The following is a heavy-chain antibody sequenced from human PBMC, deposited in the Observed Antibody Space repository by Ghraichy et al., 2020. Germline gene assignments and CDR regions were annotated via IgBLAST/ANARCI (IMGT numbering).Heavy chain of an antibody. CDR2: IYPGDSDT. J-gene: IGHJ2*01. V-gene: IGHV5-51*01. Sequence: GESLNISCKGSGYSFTSYWIGWVRQMPGKGLEWMGIIYPGDSDTRYSPSFQGQVTISADKSISTAYLQWSSLKASDTAMYYCARHGELPYYYDSSGYSLWHNDWYFDLWGRGTLVTVSS. CDR1: GYSFTSYW. D-gene: IGHD3-22*01. CDR3: ARHGELPYYYDSSGYSLWHNDWYFDL.